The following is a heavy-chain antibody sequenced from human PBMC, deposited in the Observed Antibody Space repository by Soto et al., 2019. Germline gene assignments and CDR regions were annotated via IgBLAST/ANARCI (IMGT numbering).Heavy chain of an antibody. V-gene: IGHV4-59*01. CDR2: VYYSGST. Sequence: SETLSLTCTVSGCSISSYYWSWIRQPPGKGLEWIGYVYYSGSTNYNPSLKSRVTISVDTSKNQFSLKVRSVTAADTAVYYCARRYGGNFDYWGQGTLVTV. CDR3: ARRYGGNFDY. CDR1: GCSISSYY. D-gene: IGHD1-26*01. J-gene: IGHJ4*02.